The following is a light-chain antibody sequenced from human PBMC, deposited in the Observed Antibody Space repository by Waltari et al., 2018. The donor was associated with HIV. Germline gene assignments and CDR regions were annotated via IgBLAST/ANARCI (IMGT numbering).Light chain of an antibody. CDR3: AAWDDSLSGWV. Sequence: QSVLTQPPSASGTPGQRVTISCSGSSSNIGSNYIYWYQQLPGTAPKLLIYRNNQRPSGGPDRCSGSKSGTSASLAISGLRSEDEADYSCAAWDDSLSGWVFGGGTKLTVL. V-gene: IGLV1-47*01. J-gene: IGLJ3*02. CDR2: RNN. CDR1: SSNIGSNY.